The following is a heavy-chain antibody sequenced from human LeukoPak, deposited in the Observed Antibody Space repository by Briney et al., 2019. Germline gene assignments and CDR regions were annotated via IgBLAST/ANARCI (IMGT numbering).Heavy chain of an antibody. Sequence: GGSLRLSCAASGFTFSSYEMNWVRQAPGKGLEWVSYISSSGSTIYYADSVKGRFTISRDNAKNSLYLQMNSLRAEDTAVYYCARDSKDYYYMDVWGKGTTVTVSS. V-gene: IGHV3-48*03. J-gene: IGHJ6*03. CDR3: ARDSKDYYYMDV. CDR1: GFTFSSYE. D-gene: IGHD2/OR15-2a*01. CDR2: ISSSGSTI.